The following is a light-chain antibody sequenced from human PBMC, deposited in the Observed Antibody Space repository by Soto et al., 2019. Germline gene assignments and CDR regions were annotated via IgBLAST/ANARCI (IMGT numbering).Light chain of an antibody. J-gene: IGKJ2*01. CDR2: ATS. V-gene: IGKV1-9*01. Sequence: IQLTQSPSSLSASVGDRVTITCRASQAISSYVAWYQQKPGEAPKLLIFATSSLQSGVPSRFRGSGSGTDFTLSISSLQPEDFATYYCQHLNSYPIMYTFGQGTKVDIK. CDR1: QAISSY. CDR3: QHLNSYPIMYT.